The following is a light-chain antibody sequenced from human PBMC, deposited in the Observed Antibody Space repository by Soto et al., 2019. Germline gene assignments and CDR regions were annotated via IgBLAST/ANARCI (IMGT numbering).Light chain of an antibody. CDR2: EDS. J-gene: IGLJ1*01. CDR3: CSYAGSSTYV. CDR1: INDVGSYNL. Sequence: QSVLTQPASVSGSPGQSITISCTGTINDVGSYNLVSWYQQHPGKAPKLMISEDSKRPSGVSTRFSGSKSGITASLTISGLRAEDEADYYCCSYAGSSTYVFGTGTKVNV. V-gene: IGLV2-23*01.